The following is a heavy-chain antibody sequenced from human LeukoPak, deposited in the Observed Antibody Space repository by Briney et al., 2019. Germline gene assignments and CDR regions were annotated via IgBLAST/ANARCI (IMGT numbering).Heavy chain of an antibody. CDR3: ARGCGERYYYYYYMDV. Sequence: ASVKVSCKASGYTFTSYYMHWVRQAPGQGLEWMGIINPSGGSTSYAQKFQGRVTMTRDMSTSTVYMELSSLRSEDTAVYYCARGCGERYYYYYYMDVWGKGTTVTVSS. D-gene: IGHD2-21*01. CDR1: GYTFTSYY. V-gene: IGHV1-46*01. J-gene: IGHJ6*03. CDR2: INPSGGST.